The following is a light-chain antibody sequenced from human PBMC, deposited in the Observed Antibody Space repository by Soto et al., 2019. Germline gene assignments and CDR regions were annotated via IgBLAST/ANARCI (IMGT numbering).Light chain of an antibody. CDR2: EAS. Sequence: TLSPFVLSAYVRDRVPITCRASQNISSSLAWYQQKPGKAPKLLIYEASTLQSGVPPRFSGSGSGTEFTLTISSLQTDGFSTYYCQQNYSNWTFAQGTKVDNK. J-gene: IGKJ1*01. CDR1: QNISSS. V-gene: IGKV1-5*01. CDR3: QQNYSNWT.